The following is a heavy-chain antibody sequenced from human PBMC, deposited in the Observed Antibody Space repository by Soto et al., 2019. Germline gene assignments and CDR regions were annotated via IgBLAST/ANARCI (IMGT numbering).Heavy chain of an antibody. CDR1: GFTFTTYN. CDR2: INSNGNYI. D-gene: IGHD1-26*01. CDR3: VREGRSDRPFDH. Sequence: PGGSLRLSCAATGFTFTTYNMHWVRQAPGKGLEWVSSINSNGNYIYYADSMKGRFTISRDNAENSLYLQMNSLRAEDTAVYYCVREGRSDRPFDHWGQGTLVTVSS. J-gene: IGHJ4*02. V-gene: IGHV3-21*01.